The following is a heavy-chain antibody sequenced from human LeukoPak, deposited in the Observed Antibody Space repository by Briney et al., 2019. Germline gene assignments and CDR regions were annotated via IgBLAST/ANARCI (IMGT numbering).Heavy chain of an antibody. D-gene: IGHD4-17*01. CDR3: VRDYGDFDY. V-gene: IGHV3-21*01. Sequence: GGSLRLSCAASGFTLSGYSMNWVRQAPGKGLEWVSSISSSSDYIYYADSVKGRFTISRDNAKNSLSLQMNSLRAEDTAVYYCVRDYGDFDYWGQGTLVTASS. CDR2: ISSSSDYI. CDR1: GFTLSGYS. J-gene: IGHJ4*02.